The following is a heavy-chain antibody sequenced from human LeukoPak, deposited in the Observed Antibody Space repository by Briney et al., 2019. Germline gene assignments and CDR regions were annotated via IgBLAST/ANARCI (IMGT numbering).Heavy chain of an antibody. Sequence: GGSLRLSCAASGFTFSSYALSWVRQAPGKRLEWVSDVSGTGGTTYYADSVKGRFTSSRDNSKNTLYLQMNSLRVEDTAIYYCAKGGDLSYWYFDLWGRGTLVTVSS. CDR1: GFTFSSYA. D-gene: IGHD2-21*02. CDR3: AKGGDLSYWYFDL. V-gene: IGHV3-23*01. J-gene: IGHJ2*01. CDR2: VSGTGGTT.